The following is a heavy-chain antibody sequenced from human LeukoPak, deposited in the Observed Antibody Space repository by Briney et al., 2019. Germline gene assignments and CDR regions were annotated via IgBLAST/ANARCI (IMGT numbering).Heavy chain of an antibody. CDR2: IYHSGST. CDR1: GGSISSGGYS. J-gene: IGHJ4*02. D-gene: IGHD2-15*01. Sequence: SETLSLTCAVSGGSISSGGYSWSWIRQPPGKGLEWIGYIYHSGSTYYNPSLKSRATISVDRSKNQFSLKLSSVTAADTAVYYCARTYCSGGSCYPPDYWGQGTLVTVSS. V-gene: IGHV4-30-2*01. CDR3: ARTYCSGGSCYPPDY.